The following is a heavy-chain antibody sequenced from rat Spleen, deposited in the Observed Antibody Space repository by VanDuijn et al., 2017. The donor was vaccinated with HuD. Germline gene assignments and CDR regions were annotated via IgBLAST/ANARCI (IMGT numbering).Heavy chain of an antibody. Sequence: EVQLVESGGGLVQPGRSLKLSCVASGFTFNNYWMNWIRQAPGKGLEWVASISYDGGRTYYRDSVKDRFTISRDNAKSSLYLQMDSLRSEDTATYYCTTEGYYSSYMSFDSWGQGVMVTVSS. CDR3: TTEGYYSSYMSFDS. CDR2: ISYDGGRT. D-gene: IGHD1-2*01. CDR1: GFTFNNYW. J-gene: IGHJ2*01. V-gene: IGHV5-31*01.